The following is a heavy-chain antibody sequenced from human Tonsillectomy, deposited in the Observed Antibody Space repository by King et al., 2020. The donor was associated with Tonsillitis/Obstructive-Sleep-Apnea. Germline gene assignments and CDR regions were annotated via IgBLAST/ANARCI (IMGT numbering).Heavy chain of an antibody. CDR1: GDSVSSNTAT. CDR2: TYYRSTWFY. CDR3: ARSAYFQEYFPE. Sequence: VQLQQSGPGLVKPSQTLSLTCAISGDSVSSNTATWNLIRRSPSRGLEWRGRTYYRSTWFYDYEVSVKSRIIINADTSKNQFSLQLNSVTPEDTAVYYCARSAYFQEYFPEWGQGTLVTVSS. J-gene: IGHJ1*01. V-gene: IGHV6-1*01. D-gene: IGHD2/OR15-2a*01.